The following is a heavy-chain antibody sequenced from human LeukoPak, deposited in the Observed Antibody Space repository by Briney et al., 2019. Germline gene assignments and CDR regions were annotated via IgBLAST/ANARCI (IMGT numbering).Heavy chain of an antibody. Sequence: GGSLRLSCAASGFTVSNNYMTWVRQAPGKGPEWVSVIYSGGSTYYADSVKGRFTISRDNSKNTLYLQMNSLRAEDTAVYYCARRLPTAWGAVYWGQGTLVTVSS. J-gene: IGHJ4*02. V-gene: IGHV3-53*01. D-gene: IGHD1-26*01. CDR2: IYSGGST. CDR1: GFTVSNNY. CDR3: ARRLPTAWGAVY.